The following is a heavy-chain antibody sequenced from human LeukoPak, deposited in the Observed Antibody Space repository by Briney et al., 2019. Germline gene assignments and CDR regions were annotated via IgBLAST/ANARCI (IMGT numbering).Heavy chain of an antibody. CDR1: GYTFTSYG. D-gene: IGHD3-22*01. J-gene: IGHJ4*02. Sequence: ASVKVSCKASGYTFTSYGISWVRQAPGQGLEWMGWISAYNGNTNHAQKLQGRVTMTTDTSTSTAYMELRSLRSDDTAVYYCARVRGEYYYDSSGYSYYFDYWGQGTLVTVSS. V-gene: IGHV1-18*01. CDR3: ARVRGEYYYDSSGYSYYFDY. CDR2: ISAYNGNT.